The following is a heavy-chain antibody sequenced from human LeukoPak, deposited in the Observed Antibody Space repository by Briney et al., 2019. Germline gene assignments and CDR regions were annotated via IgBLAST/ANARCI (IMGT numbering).Heavy chain of an antibody. CDR1: GFTFSSYA. Sequence: GGSLRLSCAASGFTFSSYAMSWVRQAPGKGLEWVSAISGSGGSTFYADSVKGRFTISRDNSKKTLYLQMNSLRADDTAVYYCAKDGAATPESNWFDPWGQGTLVTVSS. D-gene: IGHD2-15*01. CDR2: ISGSGGST. V-gene: IGHV3-23*01. CDR3: AKDGAATPESNWFDP. J-gene: IGHJ5*02.